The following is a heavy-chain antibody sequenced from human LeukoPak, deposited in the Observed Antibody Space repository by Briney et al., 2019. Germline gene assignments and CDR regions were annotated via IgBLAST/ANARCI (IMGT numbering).Heavy chain of an antibody. CDR2: INTNTGNP. V-gene: IGHV7-4-1*02. Sequence: GASVKVSCKASGYTFTSYAMNWVRQAPGQGLEWMGWINTNTGNPTYAQGFTGRFVFSLDTSVSTAYLQISSLKAEDTAVYYCARSPRSLFVLYYYYYMDVWGKGTTVTVSS. CDR1: GYTFTSYA. J-gene: IGHJ6*03. D-gene: IGHD3-3*01. CDR3: ARSPRSLFVLYYYYYMDV.